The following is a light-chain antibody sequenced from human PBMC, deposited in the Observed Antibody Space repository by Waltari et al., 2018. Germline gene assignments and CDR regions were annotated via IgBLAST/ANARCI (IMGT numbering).Light chain of an antibody. CDR2: GNG. J-gene: IGLJ3*02. CDR3: AVWDDSLSGWV. V-gene: IGLV1-44*01. Sequence: QSVLTQPPSASGTPGQRITISCSGSDSNIGSNTVNWYQHLPRTAPKLFIFGNGQRPSGVPGRFSGSKSGTSASLAISGLQSEDEADYYCAVWDDSLSGWVFGGGTKVTV. CDR1: DSNIGSNT.